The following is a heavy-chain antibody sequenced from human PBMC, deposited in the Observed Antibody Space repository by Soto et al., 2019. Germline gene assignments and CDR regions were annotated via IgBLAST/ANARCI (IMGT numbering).Heavy chain of an antibody. D-gene: IGHD3-10*01. CDR2: IKQDGSEK. CDR1: GFTFSSYW. Sequence: RLSCAASGFTFSSYWMSWVRPAPGQGLEWVANIKQDGSEKYYVDSVKGRFTISRDNAKNSLYLQMNSLRAEDTAVYYCARAPYVLLWFGELYWFDPWGQGTLVTVSS. J-gene: IGHJ5*02. V-gene: IGHV3-7*04. CDR3: ARAPYVLLWFGELYWFDP.